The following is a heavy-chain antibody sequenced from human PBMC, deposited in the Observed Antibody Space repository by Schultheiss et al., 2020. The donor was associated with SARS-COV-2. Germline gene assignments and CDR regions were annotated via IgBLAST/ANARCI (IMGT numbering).Heavy chain of an antibody. CDR1: GYTLTELS. V-gene: IGHV1-24*01. J-gene: IGHJ6*02. CDR3: ARDLSALEDYYAMDV. Sequence: ASVKVSCKVSGYTLTELSMHWVRQAPGKGLEWMGGFDPEDGETIYAQKFQGRVTMTEDTSTDTAYMELSSLRAEDTAVYYCARDLSALEDYYAMDVWGQGTTVTVSS. D-gene: IGHD2/OR15-2a*01. CDR2: FDPEDGET.